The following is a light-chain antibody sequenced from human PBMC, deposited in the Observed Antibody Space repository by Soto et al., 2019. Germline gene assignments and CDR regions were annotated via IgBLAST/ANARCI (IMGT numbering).Light chain of an antibody. Sequence: DIVMTQSPDSLAVSLGERATINCKSSQSVLYSSNNKNYLAWYQQRPGQPPKLLIYWASTRESGVPDRFSGSGSGTDFTLTISSLQPEDFATYYCQQYMNFWTFGQGTKVEIK. CDR3: QQYMNFWT. V-gene: IGKV4-1*01. J-gene: IGKJ1*01. CDR1: QSVLYSSNNKNY. CDR2: WAS.